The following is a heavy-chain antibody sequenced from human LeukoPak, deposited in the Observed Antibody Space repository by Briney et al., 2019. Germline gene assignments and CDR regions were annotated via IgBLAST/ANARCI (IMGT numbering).Heavy chain of an antibody. J-gene: IGHJ4*02. Sequence: GGSLRLSCAASGFTFSSYAMSWVRQAPGKGLEWVSAIIGSGGSTYYADSVKGRFTISRDNSKNTLYLQMNSLRAEDTAVYYCAKGKEYGDYVFDYWGQGTLVTVSS. V-gene: IGHV3-23*01. CDR2: IIGSGGST. CDR3: AKGKEYGDYVFDY. D-gene: IGHD4-17*01. CDR1: GFTFSSYA.